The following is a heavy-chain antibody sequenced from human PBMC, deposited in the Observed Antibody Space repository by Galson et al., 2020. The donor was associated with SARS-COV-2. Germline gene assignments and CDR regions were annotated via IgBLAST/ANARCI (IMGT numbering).Heavy chain of an antibody. CDR2: ISSSSSYI. CDR3: ERVWNYYDSSGYYGAYFDY. D-gene: IGHD3-22*01. J-gene: IGHJ4*02. CDR1: GFTFSSYS. V-gene: IGHV3-21*01. Sequence: GGSLRLSCAASGFTFSSYSMNWVRQAPGKGLEWVSSISSSSSYIYYADSVKGRFTISRDNAKNSLYLQMNSLRAEDTAVYYCERVWNYYDSSGYYGAYFDYWGQGTLVTVSS.